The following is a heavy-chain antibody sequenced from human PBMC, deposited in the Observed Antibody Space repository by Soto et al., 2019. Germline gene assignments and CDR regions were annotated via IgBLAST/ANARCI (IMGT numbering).Heavy chain of an antibody. V-gene: IGHV4-31*03. CDR2: IYYSGST. CDR3: ARAPPLWGSYRSYWFDP. Sequence: SETLSLTCTVSGGSISSGGYYWSWIRQHPGKGLEWIGYIYYSGSTYYNPSLKSRVTISVDTSKNQFSLKLSSVTAADTAVYYCARAPPLWGSYRSYWFDPWGQGTLVTVSS. D-gene: IGHD3-16*02. J-gene: IGHJ5*02. CDR1: GGSISSGGYY.